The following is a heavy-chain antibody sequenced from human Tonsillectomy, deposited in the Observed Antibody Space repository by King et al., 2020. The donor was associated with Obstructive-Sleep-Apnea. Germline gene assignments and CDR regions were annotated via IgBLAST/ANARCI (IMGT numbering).Heavy chain of an antibody. J-gene: IGHJ4*02. CDR1: GFTLSSYG. D-gene: IGHD1-26*01. CDR3: ARDLVGATTFDY. CDR2: IMQDGSEK. V-gene: IGHV3-7*03. Sequence: VQLVESGVGLVQPGGSLRLSCVASGFTLSSYGMSWCVQARGKVLDWVANIMQDGSEKYYVESVKGRFTITRDNAKNSLYLQMNSLRAEDTAVYYCARDLVGATTFDYWGQGTLVTVSS.